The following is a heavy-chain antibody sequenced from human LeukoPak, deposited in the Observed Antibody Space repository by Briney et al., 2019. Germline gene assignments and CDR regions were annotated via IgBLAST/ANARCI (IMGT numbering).Heavy chain of an antibody. CDR2: IKQHGSEK. V-gene: IGHV3-7*01. D-gene: IGHD6-6*01. Sequence: GGSLRLSCAASGFTFSSYWMSWVRQAPGKGLEWVANIKQHGSEKYYVDSVKGRFTISRDNAKNSLYLQMNSLRAEDTAVYYCARVRGSSYFDYWGQGTLVTVSS. J-gene: IGHJ4*02. CDR3: ARVRGSSYFDY. CDR1: GFTFSSYW.